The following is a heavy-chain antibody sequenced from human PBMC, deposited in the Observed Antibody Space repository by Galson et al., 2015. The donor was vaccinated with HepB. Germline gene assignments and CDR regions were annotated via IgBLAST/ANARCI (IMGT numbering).Heavy chain of an antibody. CDR2: ISAYNGNT. Sequence: SVKVPCKASGYTFTSYAFSWVRQAPGQGLEWMGWISAYNGNTNYAQKLQGRVTMTTDTSTSTAYMELRTLRSDDTAVYYCARDLSYGYFDYWGQGTLVTVSS. CDR3: ARDLSYGYFDY. CDR1: GYTFTSYA. J-gene: IGHJ4*02. D-gene: IGHD5-18*01. V-gene: IGHV1-18*01.